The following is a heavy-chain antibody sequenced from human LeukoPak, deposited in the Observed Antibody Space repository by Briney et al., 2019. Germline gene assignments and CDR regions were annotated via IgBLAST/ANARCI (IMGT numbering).Heavy chain of an antibody. V-gene: IGHV3-48*02. CDR2: ISPSTI. CDR1: GFTFSSYS. Sequence: PGGSLRLSCAASGFTFSSYSLNWVRQAPGKGLEWVSYISPSTIYYTDSVKGRFTISRDNAKNSLYLQMNSLRDEDTAVYYCAREGGTVTTVGRYYYGMDVWGQGTTVTVSS. J-gene: IGHJ6*02. D-gene: IGHD4-11*01. CDR3: AREGGTVTTVGRYYYGMDV.